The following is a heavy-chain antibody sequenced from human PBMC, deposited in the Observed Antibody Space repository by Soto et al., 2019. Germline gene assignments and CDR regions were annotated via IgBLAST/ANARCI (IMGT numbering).Heavy chain of an antibody. D-gene: IGHD3-10*01. CDR1: GDSIATYY. Sequence: QVRLQESGPGLVKPSETLSLTCTVSGDSIATYYWTWIRQPPGRGLEWIGYISYSGSANYNPSLKSRVTISVDTSKTHFSLRLTSVTAADTAVYYCAAMKRGFDYWGQGTLGTVSS. J-gene: IGHJ4*02. CDR2: ISYSGSA. CDR3: AAMKRGFDY. V-gene: IGHV4-59*01.